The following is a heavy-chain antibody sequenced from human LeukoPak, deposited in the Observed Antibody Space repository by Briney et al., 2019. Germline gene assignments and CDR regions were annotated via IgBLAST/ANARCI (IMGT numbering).Heavy chain of an antibody. Sequence: GGSVRLSCAASGFTLSSYAMSWVRQAPGKGLEGVSAIIGICGSTYYAEYVKGRFTITRDESKNTLYLHMNSLRSEDTAVYYCAKGRTMITFGGVIVMPKLSFDYWGQGTLVTVSS. V-gene: IGHV3-23*01. CDR1: GFTLSSYA. D-gene: IGHD3-16*02. CDR2: IIGICGST. CDR3: AKGRTMITFGGVIVMPKLSFDY. J-gene: IGHJ4*02.